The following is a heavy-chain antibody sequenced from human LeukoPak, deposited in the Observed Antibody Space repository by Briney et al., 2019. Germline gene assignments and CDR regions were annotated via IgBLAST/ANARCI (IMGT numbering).Heavy chain of an antibody. J-gene: IGHJ4*02. V-gene: IGHV3-33*01. CDR3: ARDKKEYYYDSFDY. Sequence: VIWYDGSNKYYADSVKGRFTISRDNSKNTLYLQMNSLRAEDTAVYYCARDKKEYYYDSFDYWGQGTLVTVSS. D-gene: IGHD3-22*01. CDR2: IWYDGSNK.